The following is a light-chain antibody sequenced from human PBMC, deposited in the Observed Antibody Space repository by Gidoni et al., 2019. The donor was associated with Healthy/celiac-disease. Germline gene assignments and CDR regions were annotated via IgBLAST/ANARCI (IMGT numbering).Light chain of an antibody. Sequence: DIQMTQSPSPLSASVGDRVTITCQASQDISNYLNCYQQKQGKAPKLLIYDASNLETGVPSRFSGSGSGTDFTFTISSLQPEDIATYYCQQYDNLPLTFGGWTKLEIK. CDR1: QDISNY. V-gene: IGKV1-33*01. J-gene: IGKJ4*01. CDR2: DAS. CDR3: QQYDNLPLT.